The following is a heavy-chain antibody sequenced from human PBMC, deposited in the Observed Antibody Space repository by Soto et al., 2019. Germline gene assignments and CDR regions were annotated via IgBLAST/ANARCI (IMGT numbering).Heavy chain of an antibody. D-gene: IGHD6-19*01. Sequence: QVQLVQSGAEVKKPGSSVKVSCKASGGTFSSYAISWVRQAPGQGLEWMGGIIPIFGTANYAQKFQGRVRITADESTSTACMEVSRLRSEDAAVYYCVPTPGIAGAGALGYWGQGSLVTVSS. J-gene: IGHJ4*02. V-gene: IGHV1-69*12. CDR2: IIPIFGTA. CDR1: GGTFSSYA. CDR3: VPTPGIAGAGALGY.